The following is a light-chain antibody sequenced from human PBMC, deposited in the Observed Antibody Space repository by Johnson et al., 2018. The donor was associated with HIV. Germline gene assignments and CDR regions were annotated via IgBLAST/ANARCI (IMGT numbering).Light chain of an antibody. CDR2: ENN. CDR3: GTWDSSLSAWFYV. Sequence: QSVLTQPPSVSAAPGQKVTISCSGSSSNIGNNCVSWYQQLPGTAPKLLIYENNKRPSGIPDRFSGSKSGTSATLGITGLQTGDEADYYCGTWDSSLSAWFYVFGTGTKVTVL. CDR1: SSNIGNNC. V-gene: IGLV1-51*02. J-gene: IGLJ1*01.